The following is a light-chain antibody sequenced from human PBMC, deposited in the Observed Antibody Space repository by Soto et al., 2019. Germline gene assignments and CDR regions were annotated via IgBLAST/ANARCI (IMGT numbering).Light chain of an antibody. CDR2: GAS. CDR3: QQSYSSIT. V-gene: IGKV3-20*01. CDR1: QSVSSTY. J-gene: IGKJ5*01. Sequence: EIVLTQSPGTLSLSPWERATLSCRASQSVSSTYLIWYQQKPGQAPRLLIYGASSRATGVPDRFSGGGSGTDFTLTISSLQPEDFATYYCQQSYSSITFGQGTRLEIK.